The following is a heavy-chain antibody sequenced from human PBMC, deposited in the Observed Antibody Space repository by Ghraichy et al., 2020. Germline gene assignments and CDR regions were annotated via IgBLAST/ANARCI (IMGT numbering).Heavy chain of an antibody. CDR1: GGSISSSSYY. CDR2: IYYSGST. J-gene: IGHJ4*02. V-gene: IGHV4-39*01. CDR3: ARQETTVTTGTDY. Sequence: GSLRLSCTVSGGSISSSSYYWGWIRQPPGKGLEWIGSIYYSGSTYYNPSLKSRVTISVDTSKNQFSLKLSSVTAADTAVYYCARQETTVTTGTDYWGKGTLVTVSS. D-gene: IGHD4-11*01.